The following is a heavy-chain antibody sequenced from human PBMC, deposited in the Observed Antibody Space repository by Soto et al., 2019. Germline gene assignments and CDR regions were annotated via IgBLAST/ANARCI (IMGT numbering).Heavy chain of an antibody. D-gene: IGHD6-13*01. CDR1: GFSFSNYW. V-gene: IGHV3-7*04. CDR3: ARIGYSSSCNDY. J-gene: IGHJ4*02. Sequence: GGSLRLSCAALGFSFSNYWMTWIRQAPGKGLEWVANIKQDGSIKYYVDSVKGRFTISRDNAKNSLYLQMNSLRVEDTAVYYCARIGYSSSCNDYWGQGTLVTVSS. CDR2: IKQDGSIK.